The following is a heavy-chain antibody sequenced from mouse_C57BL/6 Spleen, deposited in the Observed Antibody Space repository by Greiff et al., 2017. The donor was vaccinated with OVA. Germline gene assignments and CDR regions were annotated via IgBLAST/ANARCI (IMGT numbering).Heavy chain of an antibody. D-gene: IGHD1-1*01. V-gene: IGHV1-74*01. CDR1: GYTFTSYW. J-gene: IGHJ2*01. CDR3: AMPTVVPSFDY. Sequence: QVQLKQPGAELVKPGASVKVSCKASGYTFTSYWLHWVKQRPGQGLEWIGRIHPSDSDTNYNQKFKGKATLTVDKSSSTAYMQLSSLTSEDSAVYYCAMPTVVPSFDYWGQGTTLTVSS. CDR2: IHPSDSDT.